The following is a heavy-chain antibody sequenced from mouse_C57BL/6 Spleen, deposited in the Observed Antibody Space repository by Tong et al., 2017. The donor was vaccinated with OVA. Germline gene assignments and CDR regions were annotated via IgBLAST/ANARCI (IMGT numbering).Heavy chain of an antibody. Sequence: VQLQESGPELVKPGASVKISCKASGYAFSSSWMNWVKQRPGKGLEWIGEIYPRSGNTYYNEKFKGKATLTADKSSSTAYMQLSSLTSEDSAVYYCASGSSQAWFAYWGQGTLVTVSA. J-gene: IGHJ3*01. CDR3: ASGSSQAWFAY. CDR2: IYPRSGNT. V-gene: IGHV1-82*01. CDR1: GYAFSSSW. D-gene: IGHD1-1*01.